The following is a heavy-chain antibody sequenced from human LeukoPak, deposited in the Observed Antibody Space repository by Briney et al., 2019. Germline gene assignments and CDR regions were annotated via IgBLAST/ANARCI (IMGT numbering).Heavy chain of an antibody. CDR2: IYYSGNT. V-gene: IGHV4-39*01. D-gene: IGHD2-15*01. Sequence: SETLSLTCTVSGGSISDSSYFWGWIRQPPGKGLEWTGDIYYSGNTYYNPSLKSRVIISVDTSKNQFSLKLSSVTAVDTAVYYCARQGIYCSGSTCYSGVANWFDPWGQGTLVTVSS. CDR3: ARQGIYCSGSTCYSGVANWFDP. CDR1: GGSISDSSYF. J-gene: IGHJ5*02.